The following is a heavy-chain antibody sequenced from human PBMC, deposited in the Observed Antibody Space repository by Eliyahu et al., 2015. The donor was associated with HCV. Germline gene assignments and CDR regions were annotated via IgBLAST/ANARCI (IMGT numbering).Heavy chain of an antibody. J-gene: IGHJ4*02. CDR2: INPNSGGT. CDR3: ARDPYSSSWYDY. Sequence: QVQLVQSGAEVKKPGASVKVSCKASGYTFTAYYIHWVRQAPGQGLEWMGWINPNSGGTDYAQKFQGRVTMTRDTSISTAYMELSSLRSDDTAVYYCARDPYSSSWYDYWGQGTLVTVSS. CDR1: GYTFTAYY. V-gene: IGHV1-2*02. D-gene: IGHD6-13*01.